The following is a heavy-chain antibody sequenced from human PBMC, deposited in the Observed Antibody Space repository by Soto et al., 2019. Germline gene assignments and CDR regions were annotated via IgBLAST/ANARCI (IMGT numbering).Heavy chain of an antibody. CDR2: VTGSGSAT. J-gene: IGHJ4*02. D-gene: IGHD6-19*01. V-gene: IGHV3-23*01. Sequence: VQLLESGGGLVQPGGSLRLSCAASGFTFNKYAMSWVRQAPGKGLEWVSLVTGSGSATHYADSVKGRFTISRDNSKNTLYLQMNSLRGEDTAVYYCAKGLAVANTDFDCWGQGTLVTVSS. CDR3: AKGLAVANTDFDC. CDR1: GFTFNKYA.